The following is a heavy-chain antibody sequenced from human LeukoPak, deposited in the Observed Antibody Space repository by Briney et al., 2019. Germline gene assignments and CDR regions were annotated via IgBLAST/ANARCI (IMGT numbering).Heavy chain of an antibody. Sequence: PSETLSLTCAVSGGSISSGGYYWGWIRQPPGKGLEWIGSIYYSGSTYYNPSLKSRVTISVDTSKNQFSLKLSSVTAADTAVYYCARHRASSWELPRPNWFDPWGQGTLVTVSS. CDR2: IYYSGST. CDR3: ARHRASSWELPRPNWFDP. J-gene: IGHJ5*02. D-gene: IGHD1-26*01. V-gene: IGHV4-39*01. CDR1: GGSISSGGYY.